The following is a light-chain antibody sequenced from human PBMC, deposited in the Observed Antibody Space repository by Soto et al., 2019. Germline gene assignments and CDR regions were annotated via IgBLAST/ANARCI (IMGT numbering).Light chain of an antibody. CDR2: GAS. V-gene: IGKV3-20*01. J-gene: IGKJ4*01. Sequence: EIVLMQSPGTLSLSPGERATLSCRASQSVSSSYFAWYQQKPGQAPRLLIYGASTRATGIPDRFSGSGSGTDFTLTISRLEPEDFAVYYCQQYGSSRLTFGGGTKVEIK. CDR1: QSVSSSY. CDR3: QQYGSSRLT.